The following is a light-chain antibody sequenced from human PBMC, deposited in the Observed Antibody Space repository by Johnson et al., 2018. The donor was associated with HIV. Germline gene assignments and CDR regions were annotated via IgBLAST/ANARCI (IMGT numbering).Light chain of an antibody. V-gene: IGLV1-51*01. Sequence: QSVLTQPPSVSAAPGQKVTISCSGSSSNIGNNYVSWYQQLPGTAPKLLIYDNNDRRPSGVPDRFSGSKSGTSATLDITGLQSGDEADYYCGTWDASLSAYVFGTGTKVTVL. CDR1: SSNIGNNY. CDR2: DNN. J-gene: IGLJ1*01. CDR3: GTWDASLSAYV.